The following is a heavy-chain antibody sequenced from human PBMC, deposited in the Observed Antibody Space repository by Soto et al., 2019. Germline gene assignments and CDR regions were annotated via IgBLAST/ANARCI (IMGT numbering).Heavy chain of an antibody. D-gene: IGHD1-7*01. CDR1: GGTFSSYA. CDR2: IIPIFGTA. Sequence: QVQLVQSGAEVKKPGSSVKVSCKASGGTFSSYAISWVRQAPGQGLKWMGGIIPIFGTANYAQKFQGRVTITADESTSTAYMELSSLRSEDTAVYYCATPYNWNSNYYYGMDVWGQGTTVTVSS. V-gene: IGHV1-69*01. J-gene: IGHJ6*02. CDR3: ATPYNWNSNYYYGMDV.